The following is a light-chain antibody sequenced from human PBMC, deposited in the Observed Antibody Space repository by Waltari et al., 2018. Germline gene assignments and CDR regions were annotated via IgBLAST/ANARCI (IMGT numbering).Light chain of an antibody. CDR1: QRVGGN. Sequence: EIVMTQSPATLCVSAGETATLPCRASQRVGGNLAWYQQKPGQAPRLPIYAASTRATGIPGRFSGSGSGTEFTLTISSLQSEDFAIYYCQQYNNWPPQDAFGQGTKLEIK. J-gene: IGKJ2*01. CDR2: AAS. CDR3: QQYNNWPPQDA. V-gene: IGKV3-15*01.